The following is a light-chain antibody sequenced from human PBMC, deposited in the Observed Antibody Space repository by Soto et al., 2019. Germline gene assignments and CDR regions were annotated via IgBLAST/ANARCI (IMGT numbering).Light chain of an antibody. CDR2: EVS. CDR1: SSDVGGYKY. J-gene: IGLJ1*01. V-gene: IGLV2-14*01. Sequence: QSVLTQPASVSGSPGQSITISCTGTSSDVGGYKYVSWNQQHPGKAPKLIIYEVSNRPSGVSNRFSGSKSGNTASLTISGLQAEDETDYYCNSFTSSSTYVFGTGTKLTVL. CDR3: NSFTSSSTYV.